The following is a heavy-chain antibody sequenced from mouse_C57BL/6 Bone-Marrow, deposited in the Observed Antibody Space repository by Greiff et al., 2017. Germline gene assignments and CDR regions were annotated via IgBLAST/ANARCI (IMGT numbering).Heavy chain of an antibody. D-gene: IGHD1-1*01. J-gene: IGHJ4*01. CDR3: ARDYYGRYDMDY. V-gene: IGHV1-9*01. CDR1: GYTFTGYW. Sequence: VQLQESGAELMKPGASVKLSCKATGYTFTGYWLEWVKQRPGHGLEWIGEILPGSGSTNYNEQFKGNATFTADTSSNTAYMQLSSMTTKDYAIYYCARDYYGRYDMDYWGQGTSVTVSS. CDR2: ILPGSGST.